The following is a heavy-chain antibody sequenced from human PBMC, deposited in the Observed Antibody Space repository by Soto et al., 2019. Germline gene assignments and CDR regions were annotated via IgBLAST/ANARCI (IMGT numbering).Heavy chain of an antibody. Sequence: EVQLVESGGGLVQPGGSLRLSCVGSGFTFSDHHMDWVRQAPGKGLEWVGRIRSIANSYTTEYAASVEGRFTISRDDSKDSLYLQLNSLKTDDTAVYYCARVVDYREVLFDLWGQGTLVTVSS. CDR1: GFTFSDHH. V-gene: IGHV3-72*01. D-gene: IGHD4-17*01. CDR3: ARVVDYREVLFDL. CDR2: IRSIANSYTT. J-gene: IGHJ5*02.